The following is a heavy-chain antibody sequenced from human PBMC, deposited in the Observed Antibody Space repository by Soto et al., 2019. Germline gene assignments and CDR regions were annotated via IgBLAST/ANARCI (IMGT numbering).Heavy chain of an antibody. J-gene: IGHJ5*02. CDR1: GGSFSGYY. D-gene: IGHD2-21*02. Sequence: QVQLQQWGAGLLKPSETLSLTCAVYGGSFSGYYWSWIRQPPGKGLEWIGEINHSGSTNYNPSLKSRVTISVDTSKNQFSLKLSSVTAADTAVYYCARGDGDRSRWFDPWGQGTLVTVSS. CDR2: INHSGST. V-gene: IGHV4-34*01. CDR3: ARGDGDRSRWFDP.